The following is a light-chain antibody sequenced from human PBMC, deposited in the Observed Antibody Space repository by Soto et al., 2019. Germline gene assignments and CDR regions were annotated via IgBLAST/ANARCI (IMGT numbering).Light chain of an antibody. CDR2: TAS. Sequence: IQLTQSPSSLSASVGDTVTITCRASQGIGRYLAWYQQKAGEAPKLLIHTASTLQSGVPSRFSGSGSGTDFTLTIDSLQPDDFATYYCQQLLSYPRTVGQGTRLEIK. J-gene: IGKJ2*01. V-gene: IGKV1-9*01. CDR3: QQLLSYPRT. CDR1: QGIGRY.